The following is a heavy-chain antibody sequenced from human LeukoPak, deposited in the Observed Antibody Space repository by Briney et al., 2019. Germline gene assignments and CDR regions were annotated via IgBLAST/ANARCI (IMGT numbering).Heavy chain of an antibody. D-gene: IGHD2-21*02. CDR1: GGTFSSYT. Sequence: SVKVSCKASGGTFSSYTISWVRQAPGQGLEWMGRIIPTLGIANYAQKFQGRVTITADKSTSTAYMELSSLRSEDTAVYYCALPGTPIPYYYGMDVWGQGTTVTVSS. CDR3: ALPGTPIPYYYGMDV. CDR2: IIPTLGIA. V-gene: IGHV1-69*02. J-gene: IGHJ6*02.